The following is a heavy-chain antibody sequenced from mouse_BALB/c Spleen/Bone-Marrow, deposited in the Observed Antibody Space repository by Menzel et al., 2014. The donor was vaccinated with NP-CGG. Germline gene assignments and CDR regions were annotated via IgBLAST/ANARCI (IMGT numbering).Heavy chain of an antibody. V-gene: IGHV7-3*02. CDR1: GFTFTNYY. CDR2: IRNKANGYTT. D-gene: IGHD4-1*01. J-gene: IGHJ2*01. Sequence: EVKLVESGGGLVQPGGSLRLSCATSGFTFTNYYMNWVRPPPGKALEWLGFIRNKANGYTTEYSASVKGRFTISRDNSQSILYLQMNILRAEDSATYYCARLGRGYFDYWGQGTTLTVSS. CDR3: ARLGRGYFDY.